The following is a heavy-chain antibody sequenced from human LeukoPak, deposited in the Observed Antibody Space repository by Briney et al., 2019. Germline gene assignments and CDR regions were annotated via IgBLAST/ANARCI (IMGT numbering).Heavy chain of an antibody. Sequence: SETLSLTCAVYGGSFSGYYWRWIRQPPGKGLEWIGEINHSGSTNYNPSLKSRVTISVDTSKNQFSLKLSSVTAADTAVYYCARKGSRGSGSYYRKPPYYYYGMDVWGQGTTVTVSS. J-gene: IGHJ6*02. D-gene: IGHD3-10*01. CDR2: INHSGST. CDR3: ARKGSRGSGSYYRKPPYYYYGMDV. V-gene: IGHV4-34*01. CDR1: GGSFSGYY.